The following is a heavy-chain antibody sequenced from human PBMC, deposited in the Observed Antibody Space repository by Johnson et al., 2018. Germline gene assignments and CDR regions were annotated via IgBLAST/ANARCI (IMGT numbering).Heavy chain of an antibody. J-gene: IGHJ6*02. Sequence: QVQLVQSGGGVVQPGRSLRLSCVASGLTFSGYGMHWVRQAPGRGLEWVAVISNDGSNEYYGDSVKGRFSISRDNSKNTLYLQLNTLRPEDTAVYYCAKVFSNYRYYHHGMDVWGQGTTVTVSS. CDR3: AKVFSNYRYYHHGMDV. D-gene: IGHD4-11*01. CDR1: GLTFSGYG. CDR2: ISNDGSNE. V-gene: IGHV3-30*18.